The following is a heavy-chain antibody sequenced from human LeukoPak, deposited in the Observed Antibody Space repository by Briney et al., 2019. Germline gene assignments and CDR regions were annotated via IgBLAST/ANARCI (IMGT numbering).Heavy chain of an antibody. CDR3: ARRRYDFWSLGGYFDY. J-gene: IGHJ4*02. V-gene: IGHV4-34*01. D-gene: IGHD3-3*01. CDR2: INHSGST. CDR1: GGSFSGYY. Sequence: SETLSLTCAVYGGSFSGYYWSWIRQPPGKGLEWIGEINHSGSTNYNPSLKSRVTISVDTSKNQFSLKLSSVTAADTAVYYCARRRYDFWSLGGYFDYWGQGTLVTVSS.